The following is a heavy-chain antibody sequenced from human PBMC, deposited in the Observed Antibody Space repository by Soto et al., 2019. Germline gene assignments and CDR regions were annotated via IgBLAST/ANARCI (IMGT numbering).Heavy chain of an antibody. Sequence: SETLSLTCAVSGGSISSSNWWSWVRQPPGKGLEWIGEIYHSASTNYNPSLKSRVTISVDKSKNQFSLKLSSVTAADTAVYYCARGQLWLLYEQAYYYYYGMDVWGQGTTVTVSS. CDR1: GGSISSSNW. CDR2: IYHSAST. J-gene: IGHJ6*02. CDR3: ARGQLWLLYEQAYYYYYGMDV. D-gene: IGHD5-18*01. V-gene: IGHV4-4*02.